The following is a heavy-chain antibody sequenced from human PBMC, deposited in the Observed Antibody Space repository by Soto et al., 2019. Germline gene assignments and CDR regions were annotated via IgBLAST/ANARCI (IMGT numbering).Heavy chain of an antibody. CDR1: GGSINSDGYY. CDR3: ARDEVRLTHPGYYMSSGTFDI. J-gene: IGHJ3*02. D-gene: IGHD3-10*01. V-gene: IGHV4-31*03. Sequence: SETLSLTCTVSGGSINSDGYYWSWIRQHPGKGLEWIGYIFYSGNTYYNPSLESRVTISVDTSMNHLSLRLSSVTAADTAVYYCARDEVRLTHPGYYMSSGTFDIWGQGTMVTVSS. CDR2: IFYSGNT.